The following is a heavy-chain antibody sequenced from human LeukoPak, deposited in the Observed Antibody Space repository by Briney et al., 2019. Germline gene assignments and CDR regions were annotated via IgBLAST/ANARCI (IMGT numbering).Heavy chain of an antibody. CDR1: GGSISSGGYS. J-gene: IGHJ4*02. D-gene: IGHD4-17*01. CDR2: IYHSGST. V-gene: IGHV4-30-2*01. CDR3: AGDYGDYGLFDY. Sequence: PSESLSLTCAVSGGSISSGGYSWSWIRQPPGKGLEWTGYIYHSGSTYYNPSLKSRVTISVDRSKNQFSLKLSSVTAADTAVYYCAGDYGDYGLFDYWGQGTLVTVSS.